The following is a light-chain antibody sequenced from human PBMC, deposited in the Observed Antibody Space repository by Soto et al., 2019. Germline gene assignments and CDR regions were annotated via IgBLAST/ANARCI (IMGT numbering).Light chain of an antibody. J-gene: IGKJ4*01. CDR1: QHVTTTY. Sequence: IVLTQSPATLSLSPGERATLSCTASQHVTTTYIAWYQQKFGQAPRLLIYGASTRATGTPDGFPGGGFGTDFALTVSRVEPEDFAVYYCQQYDSSFTFGGGTKVEMK. CDR2: GAS. V-gene: IGKV3-20*01. CDR3: QQYDSSFT.